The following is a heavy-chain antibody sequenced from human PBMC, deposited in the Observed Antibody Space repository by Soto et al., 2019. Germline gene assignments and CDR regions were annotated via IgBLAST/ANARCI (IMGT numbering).Heavy chain of an antibody. V-gene: IGHV3-53*01. CDR2: IYSGGYT. J-gene: IGHJ4*02. Sequence: EVQLVESGGGLIQPGGSLRLSCAVSGFTVSNNYMSWVRQAPGKGLEGVSVIYSGGYTAYGDSVKGRFTISRDNSKNTLSLQIKSRRPAPRAVFYGARLPGGGGYWGQGTLVTVSS. CDR3: ARLPGGGGY. D-gene: IGHD3-10*01. CDR1: GFTVSNNY.